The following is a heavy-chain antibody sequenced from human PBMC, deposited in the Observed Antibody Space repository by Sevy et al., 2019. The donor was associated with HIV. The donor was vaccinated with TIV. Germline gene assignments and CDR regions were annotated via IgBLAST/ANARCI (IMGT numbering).Heavy chain of an antibody. D-gene: IGHD2-21*02. J-gene: IGHJ4*02. CDR3: AREKSWGGGCYHFDN. CDR1: GFTFDDFG. CDR2: INWDGGST. V-gene: IGHV3-20*04. Sequence: GGSLRLSCAASGFTFDDFGMSWVRHAPGKGLEWVASINWDGGSTTYADSVKGRFTISRDNAKNSLGLQMNSLRADDTALYYCAREKSWGGGCYHFDNWGQGTLVTVSS.